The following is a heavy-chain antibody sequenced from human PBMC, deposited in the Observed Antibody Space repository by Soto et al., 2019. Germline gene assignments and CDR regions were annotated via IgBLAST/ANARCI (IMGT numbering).Heavy chain of an antibody. CDR1: GGSISSYY. V-gene: IGHV4-59*01. D-gene: IGHD5-12*01. CDR2: IYYSGST. J-gene: IGHJ4*02. CDR3: ARVVEMATISH. Sequence: PSETLSLTCTVSGGSISSYYWSWIRQPPGKGLEWIGYIYYSGSTNYNPSLKSRVTISADTSKNQFSLKLSSVTAADTAVYYCARVVEMATISHWGQGTLVTVSS.